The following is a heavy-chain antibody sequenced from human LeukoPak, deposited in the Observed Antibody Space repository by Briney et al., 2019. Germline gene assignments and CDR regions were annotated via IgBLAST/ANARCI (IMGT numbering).Heavy chain of an antibody. D-gene: IGHD3-16*01. Sequence: SETLSLTCTVSGGSISSYYWSWIRQPPGKGLEGIGYIYYSGSTNYNPSLKSRVTISVDTSKNQFSLKLSSVTAADTAVYYCARLVYDYVWGSYSDYWGQGTLVTVSS. J-gene: IGHJ4*02. CDR2: IYYSGST. CDR3: ARLVYDYVWGSYSDY. CDR1: GGSISSYY. V-gene: IGHV4-59*01.